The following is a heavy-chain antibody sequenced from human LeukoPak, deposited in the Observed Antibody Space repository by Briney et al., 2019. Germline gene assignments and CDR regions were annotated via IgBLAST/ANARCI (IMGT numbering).Heavy chain of an antibody. CDR3: AREGSGIAARPLDY. CDR1: GYTFTGYY. V-gene: IGHV1-2*02. D-gene: IGHD6-6*01. Sequence: ASVKVSCKASGYTFTGYYMHWVRQAPGQGLEWMGWINPNSGGTNYAQKFQGRVTMTRDTCISTAYMELSRLRSDDTAVYYCAREGSGIAARPLDYWGQGTLVTVSS. J-gene: IGHJ4*02. CDR2: INPNSGGT.